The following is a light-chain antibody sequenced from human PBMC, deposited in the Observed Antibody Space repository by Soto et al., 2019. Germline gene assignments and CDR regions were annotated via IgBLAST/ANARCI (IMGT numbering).Light chain of an antibody. CDR2: DVS. CDR3: TSYTSRSTLV. J-gene: IGLJ1*01. CDR1: SSDVGGYDF. V-gene: IGLV2-14*03. Sequence: QSALTQPASVSGSLGQSITISCTGSSSDVGGYDFVSWYQHHPGKAPRLMIFDVSNRPSAVSNRFSGSKSGNTASLTISGLHDEDEGDYYCTSYTSRSTLVFGTGTKLTVL.